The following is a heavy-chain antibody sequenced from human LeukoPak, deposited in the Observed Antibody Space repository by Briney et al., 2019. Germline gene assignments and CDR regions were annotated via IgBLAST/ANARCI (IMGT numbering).Heavy chain of an antibody. Sequence: PSETLSLTCTVSGGSISSSSYYWGWIRQPPGKGLEWIGSIYYSGSTYYNPSLKSRVTISVDTSKNQFSLKLSSVTAADTAVYYCASQSPSSGRYDYWGQGTLVTVSS. V-gene: IGHV4-39*01. D-gene: IGHD6-19*01. J-gene: IGHJ4*02. CDR3: ASQSPSSGRYDY. CDR2: IYYSGST. CDR1: GGSISSSSYY.